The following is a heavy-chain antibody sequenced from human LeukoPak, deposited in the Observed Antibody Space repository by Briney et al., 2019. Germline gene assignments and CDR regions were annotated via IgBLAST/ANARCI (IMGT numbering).Heavy chain of an antibody. V-gene: IGHV3-48*04. CDR3: ARGVGDDYVWGSPTNRDWGYYYMDV. Sequence: GGSLRLSCAASGFTFSSYSMNWVRQAPGKGLEWVSYISSSGSTIYYADSIKGRFTISRDNAKNSLYLQMNSLRAEDTAVYYCARGVGDDYVWGSPTNRDWGYYYMDVWGKGTTVTVSS. J-gene: IGHJ6*03. D-gene: IGHD3-16*01. CDR1: GFTFSSYS. CDR2: ISSSGSTI.